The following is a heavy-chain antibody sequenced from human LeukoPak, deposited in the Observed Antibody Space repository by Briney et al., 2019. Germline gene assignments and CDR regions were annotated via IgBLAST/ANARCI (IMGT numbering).Heavy chain of an antibody. Sequence: ASVKVSCKASGGTFSSYAISWVRQAPGQGLEWMGGIIPIFGTANYAQKFQGRVTITADESTSTAYMELSSLRSEDTAVYYCATEGYYGSDYWGQGTLVTVSS. J-gene: IGHJ4*02. CDR2: IIPIFGTA. CDR3: ATEGYYGSDY. CDR1: GGTFSSYA. D-gene: IGHD3-10*01. V-gene: IGHV1-69*13.